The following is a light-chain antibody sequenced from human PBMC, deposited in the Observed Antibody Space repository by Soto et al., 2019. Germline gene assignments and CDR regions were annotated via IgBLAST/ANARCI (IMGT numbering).Light chain of an antibody. V-gene: IGLV2-8*01. CDR1: SSDVGAFSS. CDR2: EVT. CDR3: SAHAGSNNYV. J-gene: IGLJ1*01. Sequence: QSALTQPPSASGSPGQSVTVSCTGTSSDVGAFSSVAWYQQHPGKAPKLLIYEVTKRPSGVPDRFSGARSGNTAFLTVSGLQAEDEADYYCSAHAGSNNYVLGTGTKLTVL.